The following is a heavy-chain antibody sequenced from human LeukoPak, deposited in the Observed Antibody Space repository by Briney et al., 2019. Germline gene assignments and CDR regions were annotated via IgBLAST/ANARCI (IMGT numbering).Heavy chain of an antibody. CDR2: IHSDGTT. CDR1: EFSVSSNY. V-gene: IGHV3-53*01. CDR3: VREGTPGRQFFDL. Sequence: GGSLRLSCAASEFSVSSNYMTWVRQAPGKGLEWVPVIHSDGTTYYADSVRGRFTISTDNFKNSLFLQMNSMGADDTAVYYCVREGTPGRQFFDLWGRGTLVTVSS. J-gene: IGHJ2*01. D-gene: IGHD6-19*01.